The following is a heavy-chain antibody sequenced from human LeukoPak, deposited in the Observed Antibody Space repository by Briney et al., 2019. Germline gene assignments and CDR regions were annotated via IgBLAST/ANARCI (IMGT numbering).Heavy chain of an antibody. Sequence: GGSLRLSCAASGFPFSSYAMSWVRQVPGKGLELVSGIVDSGYSTYYANSVKGCFTISRDNSNNTLYLQMNSLRAEDTAVYYCAKLGGHPLHNYYVGVWGKGTTVAVSS. J-gene: IGHJ6*03. D-gene: IGHD3-16*01. CDR2: IVDSGYST. CDR1: GFPFSSYA. CDR3: AKLGGHPLHNYYVGV. V-gene: IGHV3-23*01.